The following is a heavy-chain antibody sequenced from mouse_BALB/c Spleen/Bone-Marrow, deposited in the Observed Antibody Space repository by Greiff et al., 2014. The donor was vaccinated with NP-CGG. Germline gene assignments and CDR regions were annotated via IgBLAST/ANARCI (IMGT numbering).Heavy chain of an antibody. CDR3: ARDRCRYRYFDV. D-gene: IGHD6-1*01. Sequence: VQLKESGGGLVQPGGSRKLSCAASGFTFSDYGMAWVRQAPGKGPEWVAFISNLAYSIYYADTVTGRFTISRENAKNTLYLEMSSLRSEDTAMYYCARDRCRYRYFDVWGAGTTVTVSS. J-gene: IGHJ1*01. V-gene: IGHV5-15*02. CDR1: GFTFSDYG. CDR2: ISNLAYSI.